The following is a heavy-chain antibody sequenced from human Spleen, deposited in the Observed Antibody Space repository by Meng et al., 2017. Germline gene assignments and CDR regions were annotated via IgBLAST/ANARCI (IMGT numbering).Heavy chain of an antibody. CDR2: IYHTGST. CDR1: GGSISSINW. J-gene: IGHJ6*02. Sequence: SETLSLTCTVSGGSISSINWWTWVRQSPGKGLEWIGEIYHTGSTNYNPSLKSRVTISVDKSKNQFSLKLNSVTAADTAVYYCAGGEDYYYGVDVWGQGTTVTVSS. D-gene: IGHD1-26*01. V-gene: IGHV4-4*02. CDR3: AGGEDYYYGVDV.